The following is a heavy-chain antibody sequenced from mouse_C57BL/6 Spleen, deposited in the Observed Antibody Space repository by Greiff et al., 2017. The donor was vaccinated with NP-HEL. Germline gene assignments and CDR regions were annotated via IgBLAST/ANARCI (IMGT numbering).Heavy chain of an antibody. D-gene: IGHD3-3*01. J-gene: IGHJ2*01. Sequence: QVQLQQPGAELVRPGSSVKLSCKASGYTFTSYWMHWVKQRPIQGLEWIGNIHPSDSETHYNQKFKNKATLTVDKSSSTAYMQLSSLTSEDSAVYYCARWGQIDKDYFDYWGQGTTLTVSS. CDR2: IHPSDSET. V-gene: IGHV1-52*01. CDR3: ARWGQIDKDYFDY. CDR1: GYTFTSYW.